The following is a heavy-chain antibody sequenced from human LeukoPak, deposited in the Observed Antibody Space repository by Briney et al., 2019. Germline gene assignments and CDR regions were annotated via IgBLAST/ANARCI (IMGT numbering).Heavy chain of an antibody. Sequence: SETLSLTCAVYGGSFSGYYWSWIRQPPGKGLEWIGEINHSGSTNYNPSLKSRVTISVDTSKNQFSLKLSSVTAADTAVYYCARGGQSLGYCSSTSCLGYFDYWGQGTLVTVSS. J-gene: IGHJ4*02. V-gene: IGHV4-34*01. CDR2: INHSGST. CDR1: GGSFSGYY. CDR3: ARGGQSLGYCSSTSCLGYFDY. D-gene: IGHD2-2*01.